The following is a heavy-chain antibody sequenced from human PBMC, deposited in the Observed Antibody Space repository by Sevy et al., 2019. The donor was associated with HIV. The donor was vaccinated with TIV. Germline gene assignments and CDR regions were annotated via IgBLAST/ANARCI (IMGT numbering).Heavy chain of an antibody. J-gene: IGHJ5*02. CDR2: ISYDGRNK. D-gene: IGHD2-15*01. V-gene: IGHV3-30*04. Sequence: GGSLRLSCAASGFTFSSYAMFWVRQAPGKGLEWVAVISYDGRNKFYADSVKGRFTISRDNSKNTLYLQMNSLIAEDTAVYYCTRGDEGRVFQNWFDPWGQGTLVTVSS. CDR3: TRGDEGRVFQNWFDP. CDR1: GFTFSSYA.